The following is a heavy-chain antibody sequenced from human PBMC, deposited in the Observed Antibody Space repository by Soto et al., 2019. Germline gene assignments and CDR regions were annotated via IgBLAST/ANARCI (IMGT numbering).Heavy chain of an antibody. CDR3: ARVAVAGYYYYGMDV. CDR1: GGSISSGGYY. V-gene: IGHV4-31*03. CDR2: IYYSGST. Sequence: TSETLSLTCTVSGGSISSGGYYWSWIRQHPGKGLEWIGYIYYSGSTYYNPSLKSRVTMTRDTSTSTVYMELSSLRSEDTAVYYCARVAVAGYYYYGMDVWGQGTTVTVSS. D-gene: IGHD6-19*01. J-gene: IGHJ6*02.